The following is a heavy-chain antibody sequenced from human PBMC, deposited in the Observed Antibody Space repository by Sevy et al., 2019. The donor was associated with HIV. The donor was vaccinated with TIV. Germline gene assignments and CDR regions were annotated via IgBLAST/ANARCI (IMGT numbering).Heavy chain of an antibody. CDR3: ARVGMVATAYFDY. CDR1: GGSFSGYY. Sequence: SETLSLTCAVYGGSFSGYYWSWIRQPPGKGLEWIGEINLSGSTNYNPSLKSRVTISVDTSKNQFSLKLSSVTAADTAVYYCARVGMVATAYFDYWGQGTLVTVSS. V-gene: IGHV4-34*01. CDR2: INLSGST. D-gene: IGHD5-12*01. J-gene: IGHJ4*02.